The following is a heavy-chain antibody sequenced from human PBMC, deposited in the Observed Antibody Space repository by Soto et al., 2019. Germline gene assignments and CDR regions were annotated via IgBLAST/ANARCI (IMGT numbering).Heavy chain of an antibody. D-gene: IGHD3-3*01. CDR3: ARAPVGLDTISYFDY. V-gene: IGHV4-30-4*01. J-gene: IGHJ4*02. CDR1: GDSVSSVGFH. Sequence: PSETLSLTCTVSGDSVSSVGFHWAWLRRPPGKGLEWIGSIYNGGSTYYRPSLESRIHTTLDATRNHYSLRLTSVTAADTAGYFCARAPVGLDTISYFDYWGQGKLVTVSS. CDR2: IYNGGST.